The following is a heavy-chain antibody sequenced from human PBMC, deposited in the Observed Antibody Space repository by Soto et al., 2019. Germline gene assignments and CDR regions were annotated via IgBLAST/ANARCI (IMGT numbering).Heavy chain of an antibody. CDR3: ARLVVPDAMILVGRRKKWFDP. D-gene: IGHD2-2*01. CDR1: GGSFNGYY. Sequence: PSETLSLICAVYGGSFNGYYWSWIRQPPGKGLEWIGEINHSGSTNYNPSLKSRVTISVDRSKNQFSLKLSSVTAADTAVYYCARLVVPDAMILVGRRKKWFDPWGQGTLVTVSS. CDR2: INHSGST. J-gene: IGHJ5*02. V-gene: IGHV4-34*01.